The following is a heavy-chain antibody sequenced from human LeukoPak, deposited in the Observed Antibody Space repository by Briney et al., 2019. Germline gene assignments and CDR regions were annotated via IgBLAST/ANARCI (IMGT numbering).Heavy chain of an antibody. CDR3: ATDGGSGYAVVLDY. V-gene: IGHV1-24*01. J-gene: IGHJ4*02. D-gene: IGHD5-12*01. CDR2: FDPEDGET. Sequence: GASVKVSCKVSGYTLTELSMHWVRQAPGKGLEWMGGFDPEDGETIYAQKFQGRVTMTEDTSTDTAYMELSSLRSEDTAVYYCATDGGSGYAVVLDYWGQGTLVTVSS. CDR1: GYTLTELS.